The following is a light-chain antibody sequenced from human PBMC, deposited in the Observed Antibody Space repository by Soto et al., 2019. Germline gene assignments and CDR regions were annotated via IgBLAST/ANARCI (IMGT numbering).Light chain of an antibody. CDR1: QTISSW. CDR2: NAS. Sequence: DIQMTQSPSTLSGSVGDRVTITCRASQTISSWLAWYQQKPGKAPKLLIYNASTLKSVVPSRFSGSGSGTEFTLTISRLQPDDFATYYCQNYNSYSEAFGQGTTVELQ. J-gene: IGKJ1*01. V-gene: IGKV1-5*03. CDR3: QNYNSYSEA.